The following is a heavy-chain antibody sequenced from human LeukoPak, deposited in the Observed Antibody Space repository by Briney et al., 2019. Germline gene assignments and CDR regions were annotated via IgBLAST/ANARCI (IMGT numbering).Heavy chain of an antibody. CDR2: IYPGDSDT. CDR3: ARQGIAVAGTLWLDP. V-gene: IGHV5-51*01. J-gene: IGHJ5*02. Sequence: GESLNISCRGSGYTFSNYWIAWVRQMPGKGPEWMGIIYPGDSDTTYSPSFQGQVTISVDKSINTTYLQWKSLKASDSAMYYCARQGIAVAGTLWLDPWGQGTLVTVSS. D-gene: IGHD6-19*01. CDR1: GYTFSNYW.